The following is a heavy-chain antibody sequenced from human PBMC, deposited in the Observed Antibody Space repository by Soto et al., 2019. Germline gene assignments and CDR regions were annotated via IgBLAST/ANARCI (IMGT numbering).Heavy chain of an antibody. Sequence: PGGSLRLSCAAAGCTFSSYGMHWVRQAPGKGLEWVAVISYDGSNKYYADSVKGRFTISRDNSKNTLYLQMNSLRAEDKAVYYCAKKGWAVAGKGDCFDPWGQGT. CDR2: ISYDGSNK. CDR3: AKKGWAVAGKGDCFDP. CDR1: GCTFSSYG. V-gene: IGHV3-30*18. D-gene: IGHD6-19*01. J-gene: IGHJ5*02.